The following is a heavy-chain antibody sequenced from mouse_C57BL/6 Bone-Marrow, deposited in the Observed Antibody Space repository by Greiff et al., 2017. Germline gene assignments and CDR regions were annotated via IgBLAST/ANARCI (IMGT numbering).Heavy chain of an antibody. V-gene: IGHV5-9*01. CDR2: ISGGGGNT. J-gene: IGHJ2*01. CDR1: GFTFSSYT. D-gene: IGHD4-1*02. CDR3: ARRNWEGYYFDY. Sequence: EVKLVESGGGLVKPGGSLKLSCAASGFTFSSYTMSWVRQTPEKRLAWVATISGGGGNTYYPDSVKGRFTISRDNAKNTLYLQMSSLRSEDTALYYCARRNWEGYYFDYWGQGTTLTVSS.